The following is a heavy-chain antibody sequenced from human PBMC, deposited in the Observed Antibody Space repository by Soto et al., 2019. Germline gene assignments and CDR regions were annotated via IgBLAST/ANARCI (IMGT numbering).Heavy chain of an antibody. V-gene: IGHV3-21*01. CDR2: INPTSRYV. J-gene: IGHJ3*02. CDR3: ARHETRLTGDGFDI. CDR1: GFTFSSYS. D-gene: IGHD3-9*01. Sequence: EVQLLESGGGLVNPGGSLRLSCATSGFTFSSYSMDWVRQAPGKGLEWVSSINPTSRYVFYADSVRGRFTNSRDYAENSLHLQMNGLRGEDTAVYYCARHETRLTGDGFDIWGRGTLVTVSS.